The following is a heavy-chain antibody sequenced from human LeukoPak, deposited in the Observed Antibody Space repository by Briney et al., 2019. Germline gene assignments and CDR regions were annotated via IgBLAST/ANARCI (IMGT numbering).Heavy chain of an antibody. CDR2: ISSSGSTI. CDR3: AREGKRLVPAAINYYYYMDV. J-gene: IGHJ6*03. V-gene: IGHV3-11*04. Sequence: GGSLRLSCAASGFTFSDYYMSWIRQAPGKGLEWVSYISSSGSTIYYADSVKGRFTISRDNAKNSLYLQMNSLRAEDTAVYYCAREGKRLVPAAINYYYYMDVWGKGTTVTVSS. CDR1: GFTFSDYY. D-gene: IGHD2-2*02.